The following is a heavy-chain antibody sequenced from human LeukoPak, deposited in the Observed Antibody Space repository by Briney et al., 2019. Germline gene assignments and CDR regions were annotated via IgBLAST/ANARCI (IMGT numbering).Heavy chain of an antibody. J-gene: IGHJ4*02. CDR3: ARLYGDSRDY. Sequence: GGSLRLSCAASGFTFRSYEMNWVRQTPGKGLEWVSYISSSGTTIYYADSVKGRFTISRDNAKNSLWLRMNSLRAEDTAIYYWARLYGDSRDYWGQGTLVTVSS. CDR2: ISSSGTTI. V-gene: IGHV3-48*03. D-gene: IGHD4-17*01. CDR1: GFTFRSYE.